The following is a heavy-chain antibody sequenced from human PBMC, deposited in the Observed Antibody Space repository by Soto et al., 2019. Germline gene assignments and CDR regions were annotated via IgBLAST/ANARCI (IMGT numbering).Heavy chain of an antibody. Sequence: QVQLVQSGAEVKKPGASVRLSCKASGYTFSSYYMHWVRQAPGQGLEWMGIINPTGGSTTYAQQFQGRLTMTTDTSTSTLYMELSSLRSEDTAVYYCARDALVQVSTIEPDYWGQGTLVTVSS. CDR3: ARDALVQVSTIEPDY. V-gene: IGHV1-46*01. CDR1: GYTFSSYY. D-gene: IGHD1-1*01. J-gene: IGHJ4*02. CDR2: INPTGGST.